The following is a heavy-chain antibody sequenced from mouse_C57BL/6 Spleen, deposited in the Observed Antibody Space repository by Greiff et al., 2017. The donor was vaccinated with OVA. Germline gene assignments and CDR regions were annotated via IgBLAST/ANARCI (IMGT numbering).Heavy chain of an antibody. Sequence: EVKVEESGGGLVQPGGSMKLSCVASGFTFSNYWMNWVRQSPEKGLEWVAQIRLKSDNYATHYAESVKGRFTISRDDSKSSVYLQMNNLRAEDTGIYYCTGAGYGRYFDVWGTGTTVTVSS. CDR3: TGAGYGRYFDV. J-gene: IGHJ1*03. CDR1: GFTFSNYW. D-gene: IGHD2-2*01. CDR2: IRLKSDNYAT. V-gene: IGHV6-3*01.